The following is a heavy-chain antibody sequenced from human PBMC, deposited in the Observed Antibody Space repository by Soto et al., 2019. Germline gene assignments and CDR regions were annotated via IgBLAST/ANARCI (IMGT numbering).Heavy chain of an antibody. V-gene: IGHV4-30-4*01. CDR3: ARTAAAGKYYYGVDV. J-gene: IGHJ6*02. CDR2: IYYSGST. Sequence: SETLSLTCTVSGGSISSGDYYWSWIRQPPGKGLEWIGYIYYSGSTYYNPSLKSRVTISVDTSKNQFSLKLSSVTAADTAVYYCARTAAAGKYYYGVDVWGQGTTVT. D-gene: IGHD6-13*01. CDR1: GGSISSGDYY.